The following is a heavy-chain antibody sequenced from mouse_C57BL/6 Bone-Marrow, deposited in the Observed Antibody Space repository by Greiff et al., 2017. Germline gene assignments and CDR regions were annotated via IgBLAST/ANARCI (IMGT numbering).Heavy chain of an antibody. V-gene: IGHV1-80*01. CDR3: AREYIYDGYLYFDY. CDR2: IYPGGGDT. Sequence: VQLQQSGAELVKPGASVKLSCKASGYAFSSYWMTWVQQRPGKGLEWIGQIYPGGGDTNYTDNVKGKFTLTADKASSTSYLQISSLSSEDTAVYFCAREYIYDGYLYFDYWGQGTTVTVSA. D-gene: IGHD2-2*01. J-gene: IGHJ2*01. CDR1: GYAFSSYW.